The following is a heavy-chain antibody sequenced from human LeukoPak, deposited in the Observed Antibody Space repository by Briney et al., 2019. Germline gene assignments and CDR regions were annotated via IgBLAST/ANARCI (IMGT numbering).Heavy chain of an antibody. J-gene: IGHJ4*02. CDR2: ISGRRGST. CDR1: GFTFSSYS. Sequence: PGGSLRLSCAVSGFTFSSYSMSWDSPPPGQGMGWDSAISGRRGSTNYADSVQGRFTISRDNSKNTLYLQMNSLRAEDTAGYFCAKDRAGRTGWYYFDSWGQGTLVTVSA. D-gene: IGHD6-19*01. CDR3: AKDRAGRTGWYYFDS. V-gene: IGHV3-23*01.